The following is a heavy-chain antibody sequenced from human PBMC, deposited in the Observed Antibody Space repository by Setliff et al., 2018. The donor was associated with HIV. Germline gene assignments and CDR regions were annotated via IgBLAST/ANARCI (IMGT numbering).Heavy chain of an antibody. D-gene: IGHD2-15*01. CDR2: INANRGGT. CDR3: ASDVVVPAATPDAAFAI. J-gene: IGHJ3*02. CDR1: GYTFTDYY. V-gene: IGHV1-2*06. Sequence: ASVKVSCKTSGYTFTDYYMHWVRQAPGQGLEWMGRINANRGGTSYAQKFQGRVTMTRDTSISTGYMELSRLTSDDTAVYYCASDVVVPAATPDAAFAIWGQGTMVT.